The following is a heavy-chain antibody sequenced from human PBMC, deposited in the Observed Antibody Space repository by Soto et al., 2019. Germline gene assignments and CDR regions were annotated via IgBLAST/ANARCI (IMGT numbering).Heavy chain of an antibody. CDR1: HGSVSSDPFD. D-gene: IGHD6-13*01. Sequence: TLSLPCTVSHGSVSSDPFDWTWIRQHPGKGLEWIVYIYYRGNTYYRPSLKSRVSISIDTSQNQFSLRLNSVTAADTAVYYCARSGYGSSDFDNWGQGTLVTVSS. J-gene: IGHJ4*01. V-gene: IGHV4-31*03. CDR3: ARSGYGSSDFDN. CDR2: IYYRGNT.